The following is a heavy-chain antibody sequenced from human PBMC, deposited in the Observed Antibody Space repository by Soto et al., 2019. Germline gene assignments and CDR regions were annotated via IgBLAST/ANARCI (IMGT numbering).Heavy chain of an antibody. Sequence: SETLSLTCAVYGGSFSGYYWSWIRQPPGKGLEWIGEINYSGNTNYNPSLKSRVSISVDTSKNQLFLNMSSVTAADTAMYYCARHHVRGRTIVGAAEYWGQGTLVTVSS. J-gene: IGHJ4*02. V-gene: IGHV4-34*01. CDR1: GGSFSGYY. CDR3: ARHHVRGRTIVGAAEY. D-gene: IGHD1-26*01. CDR2: INYSGNT.